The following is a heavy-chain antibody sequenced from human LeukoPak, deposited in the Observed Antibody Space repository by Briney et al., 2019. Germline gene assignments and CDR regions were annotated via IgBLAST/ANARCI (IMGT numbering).Heavy chain of an antibody. V-gene: IGHV4-39*01. D-gene: IGHD3-22*01. Sequence: SETLSLTCTVSGGSISSSSYYWGWIRQPPGKGLEWIGSIYYSGSTYYNPSLKSRVTISVDTSKNQFSLKLGSVTAADTAVYYCARHRYYYDSSGYLGENWFDPWGQGTLVTVSS. CDR3: ARHRYYYDSSGYLGENWFDP. CDR1: GGSISSSSYY. J-gene: IGHJ5*02. CDR2: IYYSGST.